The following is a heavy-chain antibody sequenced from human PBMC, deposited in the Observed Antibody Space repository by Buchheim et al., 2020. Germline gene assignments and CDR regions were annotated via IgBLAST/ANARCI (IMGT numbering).Heavy chain of an antibody. Sequence: EVQLVESGGGLVQPGGSLRLSCAASGFTFSSYWMSWVRQAPGKGLEWVANIKQDGREKYYVDSVKGRFNISRDKAKNTLYPQMNSLRAEDTAVYYCARDSKYQLLKNYYGMDVWGQGTT. CDR3: ARDSKYQLLKNYYGMDV. D-gene: IGHD2-2*01. CDR2: IKQDGREK. J-gene: IGHJ6*02. V-gene: IGHV3-7*03. CDR1: GFTFSSYW.